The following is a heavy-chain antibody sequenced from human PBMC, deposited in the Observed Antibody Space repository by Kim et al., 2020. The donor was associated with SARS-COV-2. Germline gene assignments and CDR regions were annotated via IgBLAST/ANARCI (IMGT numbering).Heavy chain of an antibody. CDR2: ISGSGDIT. V-gene: IGHV3-23*01. Sequence: GGSLRLSCAASGFTFSNYAMSWVRQAPGKGLEWVSVISGSGDITYYGDSVKGRFTISRDNSKNTLYLQMNSLRADDTAIYYCAKSKGGFYTAEIGFWGQGTLVTVSS. CDR1: GFTFSNYA. J-gene: IGHJ4*02. CDR3: AKSKGGFYTAEIGF. D-gene: IGHD3-3*01.